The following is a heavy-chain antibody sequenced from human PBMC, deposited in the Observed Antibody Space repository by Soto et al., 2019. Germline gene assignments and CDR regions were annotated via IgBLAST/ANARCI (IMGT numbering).Heavy chain of an antibody. CDR2: ISYDGSNK. CDR3: ARGTPEYYYYGMDV. D-gene: IGHD2-2*01. CDR1: GFTFSSYA. V-gene: IGHV3-30-3*01. J-gene: IGHJ6*02. Sequence: QVQLVESGGGVVQPGRSLRLSCAASGFTFSSYAMHWVRQAPGKGLEWVAVISYDGSNKYYADSVKGRFTISRDNSKNTLYLLMNSLRAEDTAVYYCARGTPEYYYYGMDVWGQGTTVTVSS.